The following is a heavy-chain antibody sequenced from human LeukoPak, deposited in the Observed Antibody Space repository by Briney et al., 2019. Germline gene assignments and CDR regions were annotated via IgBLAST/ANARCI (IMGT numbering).Heavy chain of an antibody. Sequence: SETLSLTCAVYGGSFSGYYWSWVRQPPGKGLEWVGEINHSGSTNYNPSLKKRVTISVDTSKTQFSLTLSSVPAAHTAVFFCARAVGRSSSWYTGWGPGTLVTVSP. CDR3: ARAVGRSSSWYTG. V-gene: IGHV4-34*01. CDR2: INHSGST. D-gene: IGHD6-13*01. CDR1: GGSFSGYY. J-gene: IGHJ4*02.